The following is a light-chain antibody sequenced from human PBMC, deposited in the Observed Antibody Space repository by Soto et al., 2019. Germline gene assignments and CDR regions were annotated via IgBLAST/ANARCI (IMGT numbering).Light chain of an antibody. J-gene: IGKJ3*01. CDR3: QQYGNSPMT. V-gene: IGKV3-20*01. Sequence: ETVVTQSPGTLSLSPGERATLSCRASQNVNNNYLAWYQQKPGQAPRVLIYGISSRATGIPDRFSGSGSGTDFTLTISRLDPEDFAVYYCQQYGNSPMTFGPGTRVDIK. CDR2: GIS. CDR1: QNVNNNY.